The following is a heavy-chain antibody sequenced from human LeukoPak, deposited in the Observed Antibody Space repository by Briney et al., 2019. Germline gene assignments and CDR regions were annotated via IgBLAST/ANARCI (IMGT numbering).Heavy chain of an antibody. CDR2: ITGSGGFT. V-gene: IGHV3-23*01. J-gene: IGHJ4*02. CDR1: GFPFSTYA. CDR3: VRSLDY. Sequence: PGGSLRLSCAASGFPFSTYAMNWVRQAPGKSLEWVSVITGSGGFTQYADSVKGRFTISRDNSKNTVYLQMNSLRVEDTALYYCVRSLDYWGQGTLVTVSS.